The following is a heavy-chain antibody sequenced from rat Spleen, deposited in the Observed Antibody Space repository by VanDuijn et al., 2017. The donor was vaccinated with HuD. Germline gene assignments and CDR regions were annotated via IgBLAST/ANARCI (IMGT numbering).Heavy chain of an antibody. V-gene: IGHV5-17*01. CDR3: ARRRDRYYSGDYFDY. D-gene: IGHD1-1*01. J-gene: IGHJ2*01. CDR1: GFTFSHYA. Sequence: EVQLVESGGGLVQPGRSLKFSCTASGFTFSHYAMAWVRQAPKKGLEWVASISYEGSSTYYGDSVKGRFTISRDNAKSTLYLQMNSLRSEDTATYYCARRRDRYYSGDYFDYWGQGVMVTVSS. CDR2: ISYEGSST.